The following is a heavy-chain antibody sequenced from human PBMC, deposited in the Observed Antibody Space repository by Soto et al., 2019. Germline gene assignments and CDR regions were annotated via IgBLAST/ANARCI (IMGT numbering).Heavy chain of an antibody. CDR3: ARLSKWLRSWGMDV. CDR2: IYYSGST. J-gene: IGHJ6*02. Sequence: PSETLSLTCTVSGGSISSSSYYWGWIRQPPGKGLEWIGSIYYSGSTYYNPSLKSRVTISVDTSKNQFSLKLSSVTAADTAVYYCARLSKWLRSWGMDVWGQGTTVTVSS. CDR1: GGSISSSSYY. V-gene: IGHV4-39*01. D-gene: IGHD5-12*01.